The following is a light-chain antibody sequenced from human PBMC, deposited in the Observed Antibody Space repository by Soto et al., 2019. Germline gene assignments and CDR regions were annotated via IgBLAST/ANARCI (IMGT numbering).Light chain of an antibody. V-gene: IGKV1-5*01. CDR3: QQYDSYPLT. CDR1: QSINNL. Sequence: DVQMAQSPSTLSASLAYRFTITCLASQSINNLLAWYQQKPGKAPKFLIYDVSTLESGVPSRFSGSGSGTEFTLTISSLQPEDFATYYCQQYDSYPLTFGGGTKVDI. J-gene: IGKJ4*01. CDR2: DVS.